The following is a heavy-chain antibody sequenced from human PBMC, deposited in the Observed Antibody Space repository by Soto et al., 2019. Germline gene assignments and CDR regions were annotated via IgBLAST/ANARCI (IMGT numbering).Heavy chain of an antibody. D-gene: IGHD1-7*01. CDR1: GFDFSDFH. Sequence: GGSLRLSCVASGFDFSDFHISWVRQAPGKGLEWISYISSSLGHTDYADSVKGRFTTSRDNAKSSVFLEMSDLRSHDTAVYCSAANWNWGLNCWGLGTLVTVSS. V-gene: IGHV3-11*03. CDR2: ISSSLGHT. CDR3: AANWNWGLNC. J-gene: IGHJ4*02.